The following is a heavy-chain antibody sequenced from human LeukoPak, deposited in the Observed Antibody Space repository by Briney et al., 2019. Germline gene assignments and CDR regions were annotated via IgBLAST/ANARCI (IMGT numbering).Heavy chain of an antibody. CDR3: AREREGPYGYLDY. D-gene: IGHD4-17*01. Sequence: SEALSLTCTVSGGSISSYYWSWIRQPPGKGLEWIGYIYYSGSTNYNPSLKSRVTISVDTSKNQFSLKLSSVTAADTAVYYCAREREGPYGYLDYWGQGTLVAVSS. V-gene: IGHV4-59*01. CDR1: GGSISSYY. J-gene: IGHJ4*02. CDR2: IYYSGST.